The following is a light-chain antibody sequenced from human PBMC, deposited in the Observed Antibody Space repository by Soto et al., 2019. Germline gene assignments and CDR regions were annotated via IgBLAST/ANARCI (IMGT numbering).Light chain of an antibody. V-gene: IGKV3-20*01. CDR3: QQYGSSPPYT. Sequence: EIVLTQSPGTLSLSPGERVTLSCRASQSVSSRYLAWYQQKSGQAPRLLIYGASNRATGILDRFSGSGSGTDFTLTISRLEPEDFAGYYCQQYGSSPPYTFGQGTKLEIK. CDR2: GAS. CDR1: QSVSSRY. J-gene: IGKJ2*01.